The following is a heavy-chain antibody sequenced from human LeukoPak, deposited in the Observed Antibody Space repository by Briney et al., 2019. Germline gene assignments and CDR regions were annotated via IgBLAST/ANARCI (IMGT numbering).Heavy chain of an antibody. CDR2: VWHDGRT. V-gene: IGHV3-53*01. CDR3: AKVPYSDYGAGRPPFMDV. D-gene: IGHD3-10*01. J-gene: IGHJ6*02. CDR1: GVTVSNNY. Sequence: GGSLRLSCAVSGVTVSNNYMAWVRQAPGKGLEWVSVVWHDGRTDYADSVKGRFTISRDNSKNTLYLQMDSLRAEDTAIHYCAKVPYSDYGAGRPPFMDVWGQGTTVAVSS.